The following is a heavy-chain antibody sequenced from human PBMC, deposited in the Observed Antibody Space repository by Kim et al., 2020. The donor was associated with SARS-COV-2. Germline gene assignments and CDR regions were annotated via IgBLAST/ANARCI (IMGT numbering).Heavy chain of an antibody. V-gene: IGHV3-11*06. Sequence: GGSLRLSCAASGFTFSDYYMSWIRQAPGKGLEWVSYISSSSTYTNYADSVKGRFTISRDNAKNSLYLQMNSLRAEDTAVYYCARVPLVSSSWRGYYFDYWGQGTLVTVSS. CDR1: GFTFSDYY. CDR2: ISSSSTYT. J-gene: IGHJ4*02. D-gene: IGHD6-13*01. CDR3: ARVPLVSSSWRGYYFDY.